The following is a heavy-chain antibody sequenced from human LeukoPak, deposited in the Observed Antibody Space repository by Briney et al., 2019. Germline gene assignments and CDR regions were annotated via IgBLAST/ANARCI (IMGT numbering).Heavy chain of an antibody. Sequence: SEPLSLTCTVSGGSISSSSYYWGWIRQPPGQGLEWIGSIYYSGSTYYNSSLKSRVTISVDTSKNQFSLKLSSVTAADTAVYYCARGRIKDSSSYCDYWGQGTLVTVSS. J-gene: IGHJ4*02. V-gene: IGHV4-39*07. D-gene: IGHD6-13*01. CDR1: GGSISSSSYY. CDR2: IYYSGST. CDR3: ARGRIKDSSSYCDY.